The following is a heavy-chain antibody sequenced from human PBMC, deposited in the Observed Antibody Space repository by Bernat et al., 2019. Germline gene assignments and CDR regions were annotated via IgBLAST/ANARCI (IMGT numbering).Heavy chain of an antibody. J-gene: IGHJ4*02. CDR3: ARRDHEDFDY. Sequence: QLQLQESGPGLVKPSETLSLTCTVSGGSISSNSYYWGWVRQPPGKGLEWIGSVYYSGSTYYNPSLKSRVTISVDTSKNQFALKLSSVTAADTAVYYCARRDHEDFDYWGQGTLVTVSS. D-gene: IGHD1-14*01. CDR1: GGSISSNSYY. CDR2: VYYSGST. V-gene: IGHV4-39*01.